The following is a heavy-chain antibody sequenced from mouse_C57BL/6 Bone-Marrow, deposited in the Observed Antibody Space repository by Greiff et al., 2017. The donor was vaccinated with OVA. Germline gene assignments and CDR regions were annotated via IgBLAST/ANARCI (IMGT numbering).Heavy chain of an antibody. CDR3: SRYYYGVAHRGYFDV. CDR2: IYPRSGNT. J-gene: IGHJ1*03. CDR1: GYTFTSYG. Sequence: QVQLQQSGAELARPGASVKLSCKASGYTFTSYGISWVKQRTGQGLEWIGEIYPRSGNTYYNEKFKGKATLTADKSSSTAYMELRSLTSEDSAVYLGSRYYYGVAHRGYFDVWGTGTTVTVAS. V-gene: IGHV1-81*01. D-gene: IGHD1-1*01.